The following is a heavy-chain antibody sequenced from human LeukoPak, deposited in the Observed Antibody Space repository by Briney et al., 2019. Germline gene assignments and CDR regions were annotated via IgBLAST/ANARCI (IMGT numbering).Heavy chain of an antibody. CDR3: ARDLADYDFWSGYYTGEYGMDV. J-gene: IGHJ6*02. CDR1: GFTFSSYG. Sequence: PGGSLRLSCVASGFTFSSYGMHWVRQAPGKGLEWVSSISSSSSYIYYADSVKGRFTISRDNAKNSLYLQMNSLRAEDTAVYYCARDLADYDFWSGYYTGEYGMDVWGQGTTVTVSS. V-gene: IGHV3-21*01. CDR2: ISSSSSYI. D-gene: IGHD3-3*01.